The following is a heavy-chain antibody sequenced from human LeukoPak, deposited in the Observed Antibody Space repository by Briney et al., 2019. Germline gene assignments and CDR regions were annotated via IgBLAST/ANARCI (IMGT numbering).Heavy chain of an antibody. CDR1: GCTVSSNS. Sequence: GGSLRLSCAASGCTVSSNSMSWVRQAPGKGLEWVSVIYSGGSTYNADSVKGRFTISRDNSKNTLYLQMNSLRAEDTAVYYCASTTTAGHFDYWGQGTLVTVSS. V-gene: IGHV3-53*01. J-gene: IGHJ4*02. D-gene: IGHD6-13*01. CDR2: IYSGGST. CDR3: ASTTTAGHFDY.